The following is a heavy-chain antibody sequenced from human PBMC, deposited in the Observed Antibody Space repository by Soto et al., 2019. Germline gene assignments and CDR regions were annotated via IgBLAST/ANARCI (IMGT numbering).Heavy chain of an antibody. D-gene: IGHD6-19*01. Sequence: ASVKVSCKASGYTFTTYAMHWVRQAPGQSLEWMGWINAGNGNTKYSQKFQGRVTITRDTSASTAYMDLSSLGSEDTAVYYYARDPGPPASGWYHLLYYLDYWGQGTLVTVSS. V-gene: IGHV1-3*01. CDR3: ARDPGPPASGWYHLLYYLDY. CDR2: INAGNGNT. CDR1: GYTFTTYA. J-gene: IGHJ4*02.